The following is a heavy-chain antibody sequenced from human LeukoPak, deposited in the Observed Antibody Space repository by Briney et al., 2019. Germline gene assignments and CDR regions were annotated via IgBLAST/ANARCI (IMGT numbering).Heavy chain of an antibody. Sequence: PSETLSLTCTVSGGSISSGSYYWSWIRQPAGKGLEWIGRIYTSGGTNYNPSLKSRVTMSVDTSKNQFSLKLSSVTAADTAVYYCARDGSGSYYYYYGMDVWGQGTTVTVSS. J-gene: IGHJ6*02. CDR2: IYTSGGT. D-gene: IGHD1-26*01. V-gene: IGHV4-61*02. CDR1: GGSISSGSYY. CDR3: ARDGSGSYYYYYGMDV.